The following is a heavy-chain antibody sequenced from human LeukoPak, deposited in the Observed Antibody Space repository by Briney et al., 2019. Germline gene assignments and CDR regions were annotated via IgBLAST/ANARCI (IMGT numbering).Heavy chain of an antibody. CDR3: ARAPLVVTASEENFDY. D-gene: IGHD2-21*02. Sequence: GGSLRLSCAASGFTFSSYAMSWVRQAPGKGLEWVSVIYSGGSTYYADSVKGRFTISRDNSKNTPYLQMNSLRAEDTAVYYCARAPLVVTASEENFDYWGQGTLVTVSS. CDR2: IYSGGST. V-gene: IGHV3-66*01. CDR1: GFTFSSYA. J-gene: IGHJ4*02.